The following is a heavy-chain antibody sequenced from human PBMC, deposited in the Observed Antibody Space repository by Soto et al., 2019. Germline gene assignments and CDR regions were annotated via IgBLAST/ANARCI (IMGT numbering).Heavy chain of an antibody. CDR1: GQSFSGHS. J-gene: IGHJ4*02. CDR2: INESGST. Sequence: QVQLQQWGAGLVKPSETLSLSCAVYGQSFSGHSWAWIRQPPGKGLEWIGEINESGSTYYNPSLKRRVTISTDTSNPQFSLKLSSVSAADTAAYFCARGSGIVALPGELEDVNYDYWGQGTLVNVSS. CDR3: ARGSGIVALPGELEDVNYDY. D-gene: IGHD1-1*01. V-gene: IGHV4-34*01.